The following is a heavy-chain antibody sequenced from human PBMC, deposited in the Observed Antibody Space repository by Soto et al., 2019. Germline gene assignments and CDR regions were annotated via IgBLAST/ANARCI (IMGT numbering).Heavy chain of an antibody. J-gene: IGHJ6*02. CDR1: GFAFSSYA. V-gene: IGHV3-30-3*01. Sequence: QVQLVESGGGVVQPGRSLRLSCAASGFAFSSYAMHWVRQAPGKGLEWVAVISYDGSSKNYADSVKGRFTLSRDNSKNTVFLQLNSLRAEDTAVYYCARGPGYCGGGRCYFYYSYGLDVWGRGTTVTVSS. CDR2: ISYDGSSK. CDR3: ARGPGYCGGGRCYFYYSYGLDV. D-gene: IGHD2-15*01.